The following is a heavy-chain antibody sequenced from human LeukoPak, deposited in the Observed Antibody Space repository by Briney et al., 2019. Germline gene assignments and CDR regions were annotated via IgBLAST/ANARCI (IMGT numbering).Heavy chain of an antibody. CDR1: GFTFSSYA. CDR3: AKSGYDILTGYYNNYGMDV. CDR2: ISGSGGST. D-gene: IGHD3-9*01. J-gene: IGHJ6*02. Sequence: GGSLRLSCAASGFTFSSYAMSWVRQAPGKGLEWVSAISGSGGSTYYADSVKGRFTISRDNSKNTPYLQMNSLRAEDTAVYYCAKSGYDILTGYYNNYGMDVWGQGTTVTVSS. V-gene: IGHV3-23*01.